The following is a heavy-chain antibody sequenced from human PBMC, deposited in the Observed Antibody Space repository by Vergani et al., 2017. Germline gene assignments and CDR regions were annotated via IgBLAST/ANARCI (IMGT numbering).Heavy chain of an antibody. Sequence: QVQLQESGPGLVKPSQTLSLTCTVSGGSISSGGYYWNWIRQHPGKGLEWIGYIYYSGSTYYNPSLKSRVTISVDTSKNQFSLKLSPVTAADTAVYYCARDPHYDFWSGYHNWGQGTLVTVSS. D-gene: IGHD3-3*01. V-gene: IGHV4-31*03. CDR3: ARDPHYDFWSGYHN. J-gene: IGHJ4*02. CDR1: GGSISSGGYY. CDR2: IYYSGST.